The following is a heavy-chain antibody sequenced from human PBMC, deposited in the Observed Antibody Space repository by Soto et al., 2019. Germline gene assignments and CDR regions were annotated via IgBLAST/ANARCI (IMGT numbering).Heavy chain of an antibody. J-gene: IGHJ4*02. D-gene: IGHD2-15*01. Sequence: PEGSLRLSCAASGVTFSSYAMSWVRQAPGKGLEWVSAISGSGGSTYYADSVKGRFTISRDNSKNTLYLQMNSLRAEDTAVYYCAKDCPDCSGGSCYSDCYFDYWGQGTLVTVSS. CDR3: AKDCPDCSGGSCYSDCYFDY. V-gene: IGHV3-23*01. CDR2: ISGSGGST. CDR1: GVTFSSYA.